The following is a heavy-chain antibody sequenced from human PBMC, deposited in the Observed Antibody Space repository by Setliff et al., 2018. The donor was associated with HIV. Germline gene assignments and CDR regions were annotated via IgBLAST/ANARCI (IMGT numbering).Heavy chain of an antibody. Sequence: SETLSLTCTVSGGSISSHYWGWLRQPPGKGLEWIGSISYPGGTNHNPSLKSRVTLSVDTSKNQFSLSLTSVTGADTAVYYCARGGASSKYLDPWGQGTLVTVSS. J-gene: IGHJ5*02. CDR2: ISYPGGT. V-gene: IGHV4-59*11. D-gene: IGHD2-15*01. CDR1: GGSISSHY. CDR3: ARGGASSKYLDP.